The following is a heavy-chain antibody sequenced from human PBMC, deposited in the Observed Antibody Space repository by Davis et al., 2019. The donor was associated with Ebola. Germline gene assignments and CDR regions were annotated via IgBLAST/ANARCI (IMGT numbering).Heavy chain of an antibody. V-gene: IGHV4-59*08. CDR2: IYYSGST. CDR1: GGSIRSYY. CDR3: ARGTRFLEWLFHDY. Sequence: MPSETLSLTCTVSGGSIRSYYWSWIRQPPGKGLEWIGYIYYSGSTNYNPSLKSRVTISVDTSKNQFSLKLSSVTAADTAVYYCARGTRFLEWLFHDYWGQGTLVTVSS. J-gene: IGHJ4*02. D-gene: IGHD3-3*01.